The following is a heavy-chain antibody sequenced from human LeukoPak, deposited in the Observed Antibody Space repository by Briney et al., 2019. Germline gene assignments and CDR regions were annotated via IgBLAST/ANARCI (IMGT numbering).Heavy chain of an antibody. CDR2: ISWNSGYI. Sequence: GGSLRLSCAASGFTFDDYAMHWVRHAPGKGLEWVSGISWNSGYIGYADSVKGRFTISRDNAKNSLYLQMNSLRAEDTALYYCAKYHQGDYYDGSGYFDYWGQGTLVTVSS. CDR3: AKYHQGDYYDGSGYFDY. D-gene: IGHD3-22*01. J-gene: IGHJ4*02. V-gene: IGHV3-9*01. CDR1: GFTFDDYA.